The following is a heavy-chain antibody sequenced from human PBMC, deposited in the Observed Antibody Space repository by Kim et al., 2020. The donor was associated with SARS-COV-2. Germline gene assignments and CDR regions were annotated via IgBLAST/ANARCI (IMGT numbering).Heavy chain of an antibody. J-gene: IGHJ4*02. V-gene: IGHV1-69*13. CDR3: ARDLYY. Sequence: SVKVSCKASGDSFNSYVFSWVRQAPGQGLEWMGGIVPLIGTPDYARTFQGRLTITADESTNTAYMELSNLKSEDTAIYYCARDLYYWGQGTLVTVSS. CDR1: GDSFNSYV. CDR2: IVPLIGTP.